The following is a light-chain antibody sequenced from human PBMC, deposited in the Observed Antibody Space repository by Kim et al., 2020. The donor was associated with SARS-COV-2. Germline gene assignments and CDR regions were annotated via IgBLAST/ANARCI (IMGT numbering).Light chain of an antibody. CDR1: SSDVGGYNY. CDR3: TAYTTTTWV. J-gene: IGLJ3*02. V-gene: IGLV2-14*01. CDR2: DVS. Sequence: QSALTQPASVSGSPGQSITISCTGTSSDVGGYNYVSWYQQHPGKAPKLMTYDVSKRPSEVSHRFSGSKSANTASLTISGLQAEDEADYCCTAYTTTTWVFGGGTKLTVL.